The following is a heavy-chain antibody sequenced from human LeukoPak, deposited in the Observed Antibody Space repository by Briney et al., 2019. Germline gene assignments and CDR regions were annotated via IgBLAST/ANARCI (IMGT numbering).Heavy chain of an antibody. J-gene: IGHJ6*04. V-gene: IGHV3-48*03. CDR2: ISSSGSTI. Sequence: GGSLRLSCAASGFTFSSYAINWVRQAPGKGLEWVSYISSSGSTIYYADSVKGRFTISRDNAKNSLYLQMNSLRAEDTAVYYCAELGITMIGGVWGKGTTVTISS. CDR3: AELGITMIGGV. CDR1: GFTFSSYA. D-gene: IGHD3-10*02.